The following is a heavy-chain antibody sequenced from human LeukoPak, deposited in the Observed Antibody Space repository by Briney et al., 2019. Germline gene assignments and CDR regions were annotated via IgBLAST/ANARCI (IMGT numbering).Heavy chain of an antibody. CDR1: GYTFTSYD. V-gene: IGHV1-8*01. CDR2: MNPNSGNT. J-gene: IGHJ6*02. D-gene: IGHD6-13*01. CDR3: ARGRARTAAAGTSTWGYYYYGMDV. Sequence: ASVTVSCKASGYTFTSYDINWVRQATGQGLEWMGWMNPNSGNTGYAQKFQGRVTMTRNTSISTAYMELSSLRSEDTAVYYCARGRARTAAAGTSTWGYYYYGMDVWGQGTTVTVSS.